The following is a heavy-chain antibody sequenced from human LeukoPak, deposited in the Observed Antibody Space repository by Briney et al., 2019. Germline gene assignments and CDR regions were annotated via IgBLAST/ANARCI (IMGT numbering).Heavy chain of an antibody. V-gene: IGHV3-7*01. CDR3: ARHSYYYDSSGGDAFDI. CDR1: GFTFSSYW. D-gene: IGHD3-22*01. J-gene: IGHJ3*02. CDR2: IKQDGSEK. Sequence: GGSLRLSCAASGFTFSSYWMSWVRQAPGKGLEWVANIKQDGSEKYYVDSVKGRFTISRDNAKNSLYLQMNSLRAEDTAVYYCARHSYYYDSSGGDAFDIWGQGTMVTVSS.